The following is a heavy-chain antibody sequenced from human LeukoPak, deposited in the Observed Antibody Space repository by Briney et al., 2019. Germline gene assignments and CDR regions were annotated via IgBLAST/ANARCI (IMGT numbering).Heavy chain of an antibody. J-gene: IGHJ5*02. CDR3: ARSYSSGWDDYAYNWFDP. Sequence: SETLSLTCTVSGGSISSSRYYWRWIRQPPGKGLEWIGSIYYSGSTYYNPSLKSRVTISGDTSKNQFSLKLSSVTAADTAVYYCARSYSSGWDDYAYNWFDPWGQGTLVTVSS. CDR1: GGSISSSRYY. CDR2: IYYSGST. D-gene: IGHD6-19*01. V-gene: IGHV4-39*01.